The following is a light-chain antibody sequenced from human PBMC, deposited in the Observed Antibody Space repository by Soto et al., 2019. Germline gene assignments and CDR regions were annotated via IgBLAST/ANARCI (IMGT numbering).Light chain of an antibody. Sequence: QSALTQPASVSGSPGQSITISCTGTSSDVGSYNLVSWYQQHPGKAPKLMIYDVSKRPSGVSNRFSGSKSGNTASLTISGLQAEDEADYYCCSYVGTRVFGGGTKLTVL. CDR2: DVS. CDR1: SSDVGSYNL. J-gene: IGLJ2*01. CDR3: CSYVGTRV. V-gene: IGLV2-23*02.